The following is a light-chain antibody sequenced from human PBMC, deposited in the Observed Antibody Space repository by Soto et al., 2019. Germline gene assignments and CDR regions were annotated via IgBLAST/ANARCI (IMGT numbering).Light chain of an antibody. Sequence: QTVVTQEPSLTVSPGGTVTLTCGSSTGPVTNGHYPYWFQQKPGQAPRTLIYDTDNKHSWTPARFSGSLLGDKAALTLSGAQPEDEADYYCLLSYSGADVFGTGTKVTVL. CDR1: TGPVTNGHY. CDR3: LLSYSGADV. CDR2: DTD. J-gene: IGLJ1*01. V-gene: IGLV7-46*01.